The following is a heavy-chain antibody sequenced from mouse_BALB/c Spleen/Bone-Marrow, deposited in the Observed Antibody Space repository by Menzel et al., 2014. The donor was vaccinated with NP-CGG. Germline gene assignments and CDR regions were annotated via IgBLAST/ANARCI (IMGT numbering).Heavy chain of an antibody. D-gene: IGHD1-2*01. CDR2: IWSGGIT. CDR1: GFSLTSYG. V-gene: IGHV2-2*02. Sequence: QVQLKQSGPGLVQPSQSLSITCTVSGFSLTSYGLHWVRQSPGKGLEWLGGIWSGGITDYNAAFISRLSISKDNSKSQVFFKMNSLQANDTAIYYCARNSHYYGYYYAMDYWGQGTSVTVSS. J-gene: IGHJ4*01. CDR3: ARNSHYYGYYYAMDY.